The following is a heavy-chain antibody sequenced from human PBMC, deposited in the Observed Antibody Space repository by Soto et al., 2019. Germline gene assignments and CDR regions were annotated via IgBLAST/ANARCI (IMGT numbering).Heavy chain of an antibody. J-gene: IGHJ6*02. V-gene: IGHV3-21*01. CDR1: GFSFSSYN. CDR2: ITRSSRFT. Sequence: PGGSLRLSSADSGFSFSSYNINCVRRAAGNGLGGLLFITRSSRFTYYADSVKSRLTLSIDNSKNSLYLQMNTLRAADTAVYYCARDHPLFVVVPAVRAGLDVWGQGTTVTFSS. D-gene: IGHD2-2*01. CDR3: ARDHPLFVVVPAVRAGLDV.